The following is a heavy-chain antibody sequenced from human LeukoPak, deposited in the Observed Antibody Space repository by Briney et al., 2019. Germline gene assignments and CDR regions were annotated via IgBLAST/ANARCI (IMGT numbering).Heavy chain of an antibody. CDR3: ASGTSYYDFWSRHWFDP. V-gene: IGHV3-21*05. CDR1: GFTFSSYS. CDR2: ISSSSSYI. D-gene: IGHD3-3*01. J-gene: IGHJ5*02. Sequence: GGSLRLSCAASGFTFSSYSMNWVRQAPGKGLEWVSYISSSSSYIYYADSVKGRFTISRDNAKNSLYLRMNSLRAEDTAVYYCASGTSYYDFWSRHWFDPWGQGTLVTVSS.